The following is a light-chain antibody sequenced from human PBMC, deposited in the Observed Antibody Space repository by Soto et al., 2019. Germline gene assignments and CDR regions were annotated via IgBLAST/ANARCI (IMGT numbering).Light chain of an antibody. CDR1: QAIGNA. J-gene: IGKJ4*01. V-gene: IGKV1-17*01. Sequence: DIQLTQSPSSLSASVGDRVSLTCRASQAIGNAFSWYQRKLEEAPKRVSFSVSSLQRGVPYRFSGSGSVTEFTLTISGLQPEDLATYYCLQYNAFPLTFGGGTKVGIK. CDR2: SVS. CDR3: LQYNAFPLT.